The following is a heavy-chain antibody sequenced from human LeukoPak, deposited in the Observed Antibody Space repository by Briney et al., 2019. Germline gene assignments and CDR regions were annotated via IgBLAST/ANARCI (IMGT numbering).Heavy chain of an antibody. V-gene: IGHV3-23*01. CDR1: GFTFRNYA. Sequence: GGSLRLSCAASGFTFRNYAMSWVRQAPGKGLEWVSGISSSGGTTYYADSVKGRFTISRDNSKNALYLQMNSLRAEDTAVYYCAKLRVGALDYWGQGTLVTVSS. CDR2: ISSSGGTT. D-gene: IGHD1-26*01. CDR3: AKLRVGALDY. J-gene: IGHJ4*02.